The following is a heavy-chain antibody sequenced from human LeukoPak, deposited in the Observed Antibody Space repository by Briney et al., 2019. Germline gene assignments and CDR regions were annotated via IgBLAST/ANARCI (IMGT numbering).Heavy chain of an antibody. CDR2: ISWNSGSI. V-gene: IGHV3-9*01. J-gene: IGHJ4*02. CDR3: AKDVSSGPSMGGDY. D-gene: IGHD6-19*01. CDR1: GFTFDDYA. Sequence: GGSLRLSCAASGFTFDDYAMHWVRQAPGKGLEWVSGISWNSGSIGYADSVKGRFTISRDNAKNSLYLHMNSLRAEDTALYYCAKDVSSGPSMGGDYWGQGTLVTVSS.